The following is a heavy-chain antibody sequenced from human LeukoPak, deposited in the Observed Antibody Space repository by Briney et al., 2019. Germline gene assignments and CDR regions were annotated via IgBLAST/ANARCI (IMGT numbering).Heavy chain of an antibody. Sequence: QPGGSLRLSCAAPGFIFRSHWMHWIRQAPGKGLVWVSRINSDGSSTTYADSVKGRFIIARDNAENTLYLQMNSLRVEDTAVYYCVRAPRYCSGGSCYPDYWGQGTLVTVSS. J-gene: IGHJ4*02. CDR1: GFIFRSHW. CDR2: INSDGSST. V-gene: IGHV3-74*03. CDR3: VRAPRYCSGGSCYPDY. D-gene: IGHD2-15*01.